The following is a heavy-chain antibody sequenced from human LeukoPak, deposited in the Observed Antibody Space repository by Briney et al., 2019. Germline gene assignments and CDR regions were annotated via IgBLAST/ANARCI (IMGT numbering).Heavy chain of an antibody. CDR2: MSYDGSNK. D-gene: IGHD4-17*01. J-gene: IGHJ3*02. Sequence: GRSLRLSCAASGFTFSSYAMHWVRQAPGKGLEWVAVMSYDGSNKYYADSVKGRFTISRDNSKNTLYLQMNSLRAEDTAVYYCARVSRYGDKAFDIWGQGTMVTVSS. CDR1: GFTFSSYA. CDR3: ARVSRYGDKAFDI. V-gene: IGHV3-30-3*01.